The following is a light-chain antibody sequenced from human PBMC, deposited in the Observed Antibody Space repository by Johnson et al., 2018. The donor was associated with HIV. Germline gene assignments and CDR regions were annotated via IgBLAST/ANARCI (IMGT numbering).Light chain of an antibody. Sequence: QSVLTQPPSVSAAPGQKVTISCSGSSSNIGNNFESWYQQLPGTAPKLLIYDNNKRPSGIPDRFSGSKSGTSATLGITGLQTGDEADYYCGTWDNSLSTGGVFGTGTKVTVL. V-gene: IGLV1-51*01. J-gene: IGLJ1*01. CDR2: DNN. CDR1: SSNIGNNF. CDR3: GTWDNSLSTGGV.